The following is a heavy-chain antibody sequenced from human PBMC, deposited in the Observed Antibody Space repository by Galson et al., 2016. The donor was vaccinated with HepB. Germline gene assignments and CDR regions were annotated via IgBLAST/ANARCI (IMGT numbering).Heavy chain of an antibody. CDR3: SRSTSADYYYFYGMDV. CDR1: GFTFSSYS. V-gene: IGHV3-48*02. CDR2: ISSTSNTI. D-gene: IGHD2-2*01. Sequence: SLRLSCAASGFTFSSYSMNWVRQAPGKGLEWVSYISSTSNTIYYADSVKGRFTISRDNAKNSLYLQMNSLRDEDTAVYYCSRSTSADYYYFYGMDVWGQGTTVIVSS. J-gene: IGHJ6*02.